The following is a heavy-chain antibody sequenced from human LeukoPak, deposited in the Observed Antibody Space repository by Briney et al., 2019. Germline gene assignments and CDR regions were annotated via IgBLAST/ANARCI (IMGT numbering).Heavy chain of an antibody. CDR2: IYSGGTT. J-gene: IGHJ6*03. V-gene: IGHV3-66*02. Sequence: GGSLRLSCAASGFTVNSNYMIWVRQAPAKGLEWVSVIYSGGTTYYADSVKGRFTISRDNSKNTLYLQMGSLRAADTAVYYCATVASGGHYHYMDVWGRGTTVTVSS. CDR3: ATVASGGHYHYMDV. D-gene: IGHD6-19*01. CDR1: GFTVNSNY.